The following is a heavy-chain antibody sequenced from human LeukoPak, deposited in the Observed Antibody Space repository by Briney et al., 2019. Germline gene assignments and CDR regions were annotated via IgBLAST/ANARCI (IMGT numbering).Heavy chain of an antibody. Sequence: GGSLRLSCAASGFTFSSYSMNWVRQVPGKGLEWVSYISSSSSTIYYADSVKGRFTISRDNAKNSLYLQMNSLRAEDTAVYYCARGSGTTGFDYWGQGTLVTVSS. CDR3: ARGSGTTGFDY. V-gene: IGHV3-48*01. D-gene: IGHD3-10*01. CDR2: ISSSSSTI. J-gene: IGHJ4*02. CDR1: GFTFSSYS.